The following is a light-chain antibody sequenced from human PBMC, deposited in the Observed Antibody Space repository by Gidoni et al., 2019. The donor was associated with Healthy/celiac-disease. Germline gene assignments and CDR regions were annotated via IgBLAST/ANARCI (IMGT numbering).Light chain of an antibody. CDR1: QGISNS. CDR2: AAS. Sequence: DIQMTQSPSSLSASVGDRVTITCRASQGISNSLAWYQQKPGKAPKLLLYAASRLESGVPSRFSGSGSGTDYTLTISSLQPEDFATYYCQQYYSTPQRTFGQXTKVEIK. CDR3: QQYYSTPQRT. J-gene: IGKJ1*01. V-gene: IGKV1-NL1*01.